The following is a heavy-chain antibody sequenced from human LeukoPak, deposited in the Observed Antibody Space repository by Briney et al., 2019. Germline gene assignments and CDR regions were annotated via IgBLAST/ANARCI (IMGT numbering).Heavy chain of an antibody. J-gene: IGHJ4*02. CDR2: MNPNSGNT. CDR3: ARGRGYYYDSSARDYFDY. Sequence: EASVKVSCKASGYTFTSYDINWVRQATGQGLEWMGWMNPNSGNTGYAQKFQGRVTMTRNTSISTAYMELSSLRSEDTAVYYCARGRGYYYDSSARDYFDYWGQGTLVTVSS. V-gene: IGHV1-8*01. CDR1: GYTFTSYD. D-gene: IGHD3-22*01.